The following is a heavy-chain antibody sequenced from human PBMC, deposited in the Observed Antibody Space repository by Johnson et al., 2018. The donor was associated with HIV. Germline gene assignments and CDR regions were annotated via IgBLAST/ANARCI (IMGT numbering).Heavy chain of an antibody. J-gene: IGHJ3*02. CDR3: AKDTTFSSSHAFEI. D-gene: IGHD6-6*01. CDR2: ISWNSGSI. V-gene: IGHV3-9*01. Sequence: VQLVESGGGVVQPGRSLRLSCAASGFTFDDYAMHWVRQAPGKGLEWVSGISWNSGSIGYADSVKGRFTISRDNAKNSLYLQMNSLRAEDTALYYCAKDTTFSSSHAFEIWGQGTMVTVSS. CDR1: GFTFDDYA.